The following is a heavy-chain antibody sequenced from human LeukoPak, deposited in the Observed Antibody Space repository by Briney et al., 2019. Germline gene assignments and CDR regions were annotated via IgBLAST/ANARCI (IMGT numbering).Heavy chain of an antibody. Sequence: PGGSLRLSCAASGFTVSTNYMSWVRQAPGKGLEWVSVIYSGGSTYYADSVEGRFTISRDNSKNTLYLQMNSLRAEDTAVYYCARDPWAGKGIWGQWTMVTVSS. CDR3: ARDPWAGKGI. D-gene: IGHD6-19*01. CDR1: GFTVSTNY. CDR2: IYSGGST. J-gene: IGHJ3*02. V-gene: IGHV3-53*01.